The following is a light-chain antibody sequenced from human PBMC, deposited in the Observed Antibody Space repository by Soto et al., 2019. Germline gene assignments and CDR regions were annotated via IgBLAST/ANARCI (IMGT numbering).Light chain of an antibody. CDR3: QQYHDYPWT. CDR1: QSITVW. Sequence: DIQMTQSPSTLSAPVGDRVTITCRASQSITVWLAWYQQKPGKAPKLLIYKASSLESGVPSRFSGSGSGTEFTLTVSSLQPDDFAAYYCQQYHDYPWTFGQGTKVEIK. J-gene: IGKJ1*01. V-gene: IGKV1-5*03. CDR2: KAS.